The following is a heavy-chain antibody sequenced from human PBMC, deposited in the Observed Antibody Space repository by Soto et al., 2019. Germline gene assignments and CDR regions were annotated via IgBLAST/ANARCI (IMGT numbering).Heavy chain of an antibody. Sequence: EVQLVESGGGLVQPGGSLRLSCAASGFTVSSNYMSWVRQAPGKGLEWVSVIYSGGSTYYADSVKGRFTISRDNSKNTLYLQMNSLRAEDTAVYYCASKGYFDWLPIDYWGQGTLVTVSS. CDR3: ASKGYFDWLPIDY. CDR1: GFTVSSNY. D-gene: IGHD3-9*01. J-gene: IGHJ4*02. V-gene: IGHV3-66*01. CDR2: IYSGGST.